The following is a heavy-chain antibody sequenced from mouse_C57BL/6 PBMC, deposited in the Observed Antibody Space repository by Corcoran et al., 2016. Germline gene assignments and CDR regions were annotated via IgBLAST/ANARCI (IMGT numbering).Heavy chain of an antibody. Sequence: EVQLQQSGPELVKPGASVKISCKASGYTYTDYSMNWVKQSHGKSLEWIGDIHPNNGGTSYNQTFKGKATLTVDKSSSTAYMELRSLTSEDSAVYDCARSHSQDYDGRSDWYFDVWGTGTTVTVSS. CDR1: GYTYTDYS. CDR2: IHPNNGGT. D-gene: IGHD1-1*01. J-gene: IGHJ1*03. CDR3: ARSHSQDYDGRSDWYFDV. V-gene: IGHV1-26*01.